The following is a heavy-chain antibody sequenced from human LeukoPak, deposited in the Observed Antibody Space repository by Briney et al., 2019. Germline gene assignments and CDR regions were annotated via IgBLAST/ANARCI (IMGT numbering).Heavy chain of an antibody. CDR1: GGSISSYY. CDR3: ARDLRSNGDDAFDI. D-gene: IGHD3-10*01. CDR2: IYTSGSN. Sequence: SETLSLTCTVSGGSISSYYWSWIRQPAGKGLEWLGRIYTSGSNNYNPSLKSRVTMSVDTSKNQFSLKLSSVTAADTAVYYCARDLRSNGDDAFDIWGQGTMVTVSS. J-gene: IGHJ3*02. V-gene: IGHV4-4*07.